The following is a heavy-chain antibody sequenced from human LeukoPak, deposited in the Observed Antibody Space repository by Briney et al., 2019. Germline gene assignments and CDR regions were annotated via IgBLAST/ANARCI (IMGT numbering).Heavy chain of an antibody. CDR3: AREMTIITYSFDS. V-gene: IGHV3-48*01. D-gene: IGHD5-24*01. CDR2: ISSSSSTI. Sequence: PGGSLRLSCAASGFTFSTYSMNWVRQAPGKGLEWVSYISSSSSTIYYADSVKGRFTISRDNAKNSLYLQMNSLRAEDTAVYYCAREMTIITYSFDSWGQGTLVTVSS. CDR1: GFTFSTYS. J-gene: IGHJ4*02.